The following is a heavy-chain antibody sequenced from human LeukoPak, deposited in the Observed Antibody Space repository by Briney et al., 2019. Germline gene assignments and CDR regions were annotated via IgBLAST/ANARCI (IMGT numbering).Heavy chain of an antibody. V-gene: IGHV4-31*03. Sequence: PSETLSLTCTVSGGSISSGGYYWSWIRQHPGKGLEWIGYIYYSGSTYYNPSLKSRVTISVDASKNQFSLKLSSVTAADTAVYYCARATLSDILTARGYFDYWGQGTLVTVSS. CDR3: ARATLSDILTARGYFDY. CDR2: IYYSGST. D-gene: IGHD3-9*01. CDR1: GGSISSGGYY. J-gene: IGHJ4*02.